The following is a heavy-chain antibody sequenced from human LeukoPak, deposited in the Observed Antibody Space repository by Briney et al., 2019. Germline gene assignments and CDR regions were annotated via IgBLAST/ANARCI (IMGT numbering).Heavy chain of an antibody. D-gene: IGHD4-17*01. J-gene: IGHJ3*02. CDR1: GGTFSSYT. V-gene: IGHV1-69*02. CDR3: ASDMGGESTRFAFDI. Sequence: SVKVSCKASGGTFSSYTISWVRQAPGQGLEWMGRIIPILGIANYAQKFQSRGTIPEDIFTSTAYRELSRLRSEDTGVYYCASDMGGESTRFAFDIWGQGTMVTVSS. CDR2: IIPILGIA.